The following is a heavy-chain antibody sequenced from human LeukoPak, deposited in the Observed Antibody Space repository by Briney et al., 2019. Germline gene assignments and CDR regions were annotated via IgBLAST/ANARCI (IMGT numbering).Heavy chain of an antibody. CDR3: AKDLIKCSGGSCYSASDY. CDR2: MSGSGAGT. J-gene: IGHJ4*02. V-gene: IGHV3-23*01. CDR1: GFTFYSYA. Sequence: GGSLRLSCAASGFTFYSYAMSWVRAAPGKGLEGVSAMSGSGAGTYYADSVKGRFTISRDNSKNTLYLQMNSLRAEDTAVYYCAKDLIKCSGGSCYSASDYWGQGTLVTVSA. D-gene: IGHD2-15*01.